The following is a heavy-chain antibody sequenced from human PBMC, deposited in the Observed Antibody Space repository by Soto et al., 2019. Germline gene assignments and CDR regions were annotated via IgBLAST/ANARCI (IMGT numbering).Heavy chain of an antibody. CDR1: GYTLTELS. J-gene: IGHJ1*01. Sequence: QVQLVQSGAEVKKPGASVKVSCKVSGYTLTELSMHWVRQAPGKGLEWRGGFDPEDGQTIYAQKFQGSVTMTEDTSNATAYMELSSLSYEDTAVYYCATIEAGRVLPYAYWGQGTLVTVSS. CDR3: ATIEAGRVLPYAY. D-gene: IGHD6-19*01. CDR2: FDPEDGQT. V-gene: IGHV1-24*01.